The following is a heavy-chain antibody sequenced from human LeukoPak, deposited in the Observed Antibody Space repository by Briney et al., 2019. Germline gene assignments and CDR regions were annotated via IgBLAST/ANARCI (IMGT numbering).Heavy chain of an antibody. Sequence: GGSLRLSCAASGFTFSSYEMNWVRQAPGKGLEWVSYISTSGSTIYYADSVKGRFTISRDNSRNTLYLQMNSLRAEDTAVYYCAKPHFDYWGQGALVTVSS. CDR3: AKPHFDY. J-gene: IGHJ4*02. CDR1: GFTFSSYE. V-gene: IGHV3-48*01. CDR2: ISTSGSTI.